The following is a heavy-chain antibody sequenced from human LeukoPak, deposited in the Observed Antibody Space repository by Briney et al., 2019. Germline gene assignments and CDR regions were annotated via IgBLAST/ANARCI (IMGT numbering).Heavy chain of an antibody. D-gene: IGHD2-2*02. CDR2: IYYSGST. CDR3: TRVVPVAIASYYLDV. CDR1: GGSISSSSYY. Sequence: SETLSLTCTVSGGSISSSSYYWGWIRQPPGKGLEWIGSIYYSGSTYYNPSLKSRVTISVDTSKNQFSLKLSSVTAADTAVYYCTRVVPVAIASYYLDVWGKGTTVTVSS. V-gene: IGHV4-39*01. J-gene: IGHJ6*03.